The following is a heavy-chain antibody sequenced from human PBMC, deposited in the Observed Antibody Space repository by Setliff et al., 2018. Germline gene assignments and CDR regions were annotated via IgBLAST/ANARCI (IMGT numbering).Heavy chain of an antibody. D-gene: IGHD2-15*01. CDR1: GYTLTELS. J-gene: IGHJ4*02. CDR3: ARAVGYCSGGSCYKGDDY. CDR2: FDPEDGET. Sequence: ASVKVSCKVSGYTLTELSMHWVRQAPGKGLEWMGGFDPEDGETIYAQKLQGRVTMTTDTSTNTAYMEVRSLGSDDTAMYYCARAVGYCSGGSCYKGDDYWGQGTLVTVSS. V-gene: IGHV1-24*01.